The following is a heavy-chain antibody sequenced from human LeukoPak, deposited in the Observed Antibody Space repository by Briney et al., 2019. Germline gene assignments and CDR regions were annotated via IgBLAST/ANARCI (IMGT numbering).Heavy chain of an antibody. CDR1: GFTFSSYG. CDR2: ISYDGRNK. V-gene: IGHV3-30*18. J-gene: IGHJ4*02. CDR3: ANGEPKNY. D-gene: IGHD3-10*01. Sequence: SGGSLRLSCAASGFTFSSYGMHWVRQAPGKGLEWVAVISYDGRNKYYADSVKGRFTISRDNSKNTLHLQMNSLRAEDTPVYYCANGEPKNYWGQGTLVTVSS.